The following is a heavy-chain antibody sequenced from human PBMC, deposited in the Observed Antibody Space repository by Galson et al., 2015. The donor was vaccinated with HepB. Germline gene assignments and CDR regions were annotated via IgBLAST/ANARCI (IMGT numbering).Heavy chain of an antibody. V-gene: IGHV3-21*01. J-gene: IGHJ4*02. CDR1: GFTFSSHS. CDR3: ARGMFSGTYRPEAFDN. Sequence: SLRLSCAASGFTFSSHSMHWVRQAPGKGLERVSPIRSDSGYIDYADSVKGRFTTARDDAKNSVYLQMDSLGAEATGLYFCARGMFSGTYRPEAFDNWGQGTLVTVSS. CDR2: IRSDSGYI. D-gene: IGHD1-26*01.